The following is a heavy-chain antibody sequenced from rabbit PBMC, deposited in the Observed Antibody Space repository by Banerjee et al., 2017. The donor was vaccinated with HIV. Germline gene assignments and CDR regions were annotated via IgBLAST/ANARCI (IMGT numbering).Heavy chain of an antibody. CDR1: GFSFSSSYW. J-gene: IGHJ4*01. Sequence: QSLEESGGDLVKPGASLTLTCTASGFSFSSSYWICWVRQAPGKGLEWIACIYVDSSGTTYYASWAKGRFTISKTSSTTVTLQMTSLTAADTATYFCARGGTSGDHAFNLWGPGTLVTVS. D-gene: IGHD1-1*01. CDR3: ARGGTSGDHAFNL. V-gene: IGHV1S40*01. CDR2: IYVDSSGTT.